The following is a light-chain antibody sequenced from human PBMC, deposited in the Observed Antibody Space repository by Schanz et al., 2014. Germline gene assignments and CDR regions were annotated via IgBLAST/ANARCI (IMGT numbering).Light chain of an antibody. CDR1: SSNIGGNT. CDR2: SNN. V-gene: IGLV1-44*01. CDR3: AAWDDSLNGWV. Sequence: QSVLTQPPSASGTPGQRVTISCSGSSSNIGGNTVNWYQQLPGTAPKLLIYSNNQRPSGVPDRFSGSKSGNTASLTISGLQSEDEADYYCAAWDDSLNGWVFGGGTKVTVL. J-gene: IGLJ3*02.